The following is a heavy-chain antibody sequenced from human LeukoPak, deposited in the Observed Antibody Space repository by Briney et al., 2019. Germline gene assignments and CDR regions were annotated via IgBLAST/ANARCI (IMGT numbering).Heavy chain of an antibody. D-gene: IGHD3-22*01. Sequence: GGSLRLSCAASGFSFGSYVMHWARRAPGEGLQWVAVIRQDGDGRFYGNSVKGRFTISRDNSRDTLYLQMDSLTIEDTATYYCATEDHTSGHAGALGFDPWGQGTLVTVS. CDR3: ATEDHTSGHAGALGFDP. CDR2: IRQDGDGR. V-gene: IGHV3-30*03. CDR1: GFSFGSYV. J-gene: IGHJ5*02.